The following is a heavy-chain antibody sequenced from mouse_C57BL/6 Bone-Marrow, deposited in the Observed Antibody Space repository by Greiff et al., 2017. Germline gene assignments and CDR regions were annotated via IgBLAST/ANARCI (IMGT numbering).Heavy chain of an antibody. CDR2: IYPRSGNT. J-gene: IGHJ3*01. V-gene: IGHV1-81*01. CDR1: GYTFTSYG. D-gene: IGHD2-2*01. Sequence: VKLMESGAELARPGASVKLSCKASGYTFTSYGISWVKQRTGQGLEWIGEIYPRSGNTYYNEKFKGKATLTADKSSSTAYMELRSLTSEDSAVYFCAMVTTSFAYWGQGTLVTVSA. CDR3: AMVTTSFAY.